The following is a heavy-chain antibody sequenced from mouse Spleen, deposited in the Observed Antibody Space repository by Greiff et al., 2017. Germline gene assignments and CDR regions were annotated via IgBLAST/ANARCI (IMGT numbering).Heavy chain of an antibody. J-gene: IGHJ2*01. Sequence: VQVVESGPELVKPGASVKMSCKASGYTFTDYVISWVKQRTGQGLEWIGEIYPGSGSTNYNEKFKGKATFTADTSSNTAYMQLSSLTTEDSAIYYCARDRLDYWGQGTTLTVSS. V-gene: IGHV1-9*01. CDR1: GYTFTDYV. CDR3: ARDRLDY. CDR2: IYPGSGST.